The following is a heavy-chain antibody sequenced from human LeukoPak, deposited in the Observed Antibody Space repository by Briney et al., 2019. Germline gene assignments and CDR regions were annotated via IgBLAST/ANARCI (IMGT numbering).Heavy chain of an antibody. Sequence: GGSLRLSCAASGFTFSDYYMSWIRQAPGKGPEWVSYITNSGSSIYYADSVKGRSTISRDNAKNSLYLQMNSLRAEDTAVYYCATSSGYYANYFDYWGQGTLVSVSS. D-gene: IGHD3-22*01. CDR3: ATSSGYYANYFDY. V-gene: IGHV3-11*04. CDR2: ITNSGSSI. J-gene: IGHJ4*02. CDR1: GFTFSDYY.